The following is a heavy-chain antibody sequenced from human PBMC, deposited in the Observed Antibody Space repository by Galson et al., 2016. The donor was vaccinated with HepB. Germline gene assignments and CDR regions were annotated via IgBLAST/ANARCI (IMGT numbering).Heavy chain of an antibody. V-gene: IGHV3-15*06. CDR3: AKDRSPTRPWWFDP. D-gene: IGHD6-6*01. CDR1: GFTFTDAW. CDR2: IKSEVDGGTP. Sequence: SLRLSCAASGFTFTDAWMNWVRQAPGKGLEWVGRIKSEVDGGTPTYATPLKGRFTISRDNSKNTLYLRMSSLRAEDTAIYYCAKDRSPTRPWWFDPWGQGTLVTVSS. J-gene: IGHJ5*02.